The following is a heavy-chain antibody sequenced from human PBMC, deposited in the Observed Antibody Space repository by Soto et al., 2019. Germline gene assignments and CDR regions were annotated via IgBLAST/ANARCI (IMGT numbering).Heavy chain of an antibody. CDR1: GGSISSSSYY. CDR3: ARLIPGAWGGVIVSTFDY. CDR2: IYYSGST. V-gene: IGHV4-39*02. J-gene: IGHJ4*02. Sequence: QLQLQESGPGLVKPSETLSLTCTVSGGSISSSSYYWGWIRQPPGKGLEWIGSIYYSGSTYYNPSLKGRVTISLDTYKNHYSLKLSSVTAADRAVYYWARLIPGAWGGVIVSTFDYWGQVTLLAVSS. D-gene: IGHD3-16*02.